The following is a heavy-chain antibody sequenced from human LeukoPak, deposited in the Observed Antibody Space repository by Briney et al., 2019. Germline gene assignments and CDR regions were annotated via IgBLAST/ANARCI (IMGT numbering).Heavy chain of an antibody. CDR3: AGLVDCSVTSCYHFDY. Sequence: GASLKISCKGSGYSFPTYWISWVRQTPGKGLEWMGRIDPSDSYTNYSPSFQGHVTISADKSISTAYLQWSSLKASDTAMYYCAGLVDCSVTSCYHFDYWGQGTLVTVSS. J-gene: IGHJ4*02. CDR1: GYSFPTYW. V-gene: IGHV5-10-1*01. D-gene: IGHD2-2*01. CDR2: IDPSDSYT.